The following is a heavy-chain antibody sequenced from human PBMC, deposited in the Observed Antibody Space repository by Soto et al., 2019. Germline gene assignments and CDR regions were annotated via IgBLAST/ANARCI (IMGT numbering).Heavy chain of an antibody. CDR1: GFTFSSYG. V-gene: IGHV3-30*18. J-gene: IGHJ6*02. Sequence: QVQLVESGGGVVQPGRSLRLSCAASGFTFSSYGMHWVRQAPGKGLEWVAVISYDGSNKYYADSVKGRFTISRDNSKNTLYLQMNSLRAEDTAVYYCAKSPTPQGSYGMDVWGQGTTVTVSS. CDR3: AKSPTPQGSYGMDV. CDR2: ISYDGSNK.